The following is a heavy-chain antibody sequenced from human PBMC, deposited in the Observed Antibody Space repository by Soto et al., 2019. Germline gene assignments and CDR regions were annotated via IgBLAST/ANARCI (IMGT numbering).Heavy chain of an antibody. CDR2: IDPSDSYT. Sequence: PGESLKISCKGSGYSFTSYWISWVRQMPGKGLEWMGRIDPSDSYTNYSPSFQGHVTISADKSISTAYLQWSSLKASDTAMYYCARVGVYCSGGSCRKLLYGMDVWGQGTTVTVSS. CDR1: GYSFTSYW. CDR3: ARVGVYCSGGSCRKLLYGMDV. D-gene: IGHD2-15*01. J-gene: IGHJ6*02. V-gene: IGHV5-10-1*01.